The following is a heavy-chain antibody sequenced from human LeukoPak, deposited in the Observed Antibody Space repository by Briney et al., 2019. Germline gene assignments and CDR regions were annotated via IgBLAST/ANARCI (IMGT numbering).Heavy chain of an antibody. J-gene: IGHJ4*02. V-gene: IGHV3-23*01. CDR2: ISGSGGST. CDR1: GVTFSSDA. Sequence: GGSLRLSCAASGVTFSSDAMSGVREAPGKGLRGVSAISGSGGSTYYAASVKGRFTISRDNSKNTLSLQMNSLRAEDTAVYYCANLNYYDSSMEDWGQGTLVTVSS. CDR3: ANLNYYDSSMED. D-gene: IGHD3-22*01.